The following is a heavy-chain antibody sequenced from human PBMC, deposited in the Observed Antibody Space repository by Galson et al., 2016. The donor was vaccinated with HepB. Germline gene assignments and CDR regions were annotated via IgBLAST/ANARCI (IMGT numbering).Heavy chain of an antibody. D-gene: IGHD5-18*01. CDR2: ISYDGNNK. CDR1: GFTFSRYG. CDR3: AREGEYSYGYVSLSDY. Sequence: SLRLSCAASGFTFSRYGMHWVRQSPGQGLEWVALISYDGNNKFYSDSVKGRFTISKDNSKNTVYLQMNSLRDEDTAVYYCAREGEYSYGYVSLSDYWGQENLVTVSS. V-gene: IGHV3-30*03. J-gene: IGHJ4*02.